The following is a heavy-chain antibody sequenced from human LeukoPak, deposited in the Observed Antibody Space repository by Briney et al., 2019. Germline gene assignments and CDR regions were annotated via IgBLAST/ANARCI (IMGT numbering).Heavy chain of an antibody. J-gene: IGHJ4*02. CDR1: GFTFSNYG. V-gene: IGHV3-23*01. CDR3: AKDMHYYDSSGYYLSPFDY. D-gene: IGHD3-22*01. Sequence: GGSLRLPCAASGFTFSNYGMSWVRQAPGKGLEWVSVISGSGVSTYYADSVKGRFTISRENSKTTLYLQMNSLRAEDTAVYYCAKDMHYYDSSGYYLSPFDYWGQGTLVTVSS. CDR2: ISGSGVST.